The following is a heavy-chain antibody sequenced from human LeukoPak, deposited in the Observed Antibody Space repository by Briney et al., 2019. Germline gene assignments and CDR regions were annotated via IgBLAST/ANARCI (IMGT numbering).Heavy chain of an antibody. V-gene: IGHV3-33*08. CDR1: GFTVSSNY. J-gene: IGHJ5*02. Sequence: GGSLRLSCAASGFTVSSNYMSWVRQAPGKGLEWVAMIWYDATYKYYADSVKGRFTISRDHSKNTLYLQVSSLGAEDTAVYYCARDRGSWFDPWGQGTLVIVSS. CDR2: IWYDATYK. CDR3: ARDRGSWFDP.